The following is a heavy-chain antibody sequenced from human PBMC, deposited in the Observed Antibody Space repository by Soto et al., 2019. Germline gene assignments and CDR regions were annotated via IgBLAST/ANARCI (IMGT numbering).Heavy chain of an antibody. V-gene: IGHV3-21*02. Sequence: EVELVESGGGLIKPGGSLRLSCAASGFNFSPYSMNWVRQAPGKGLEWVASISPSSNYIYYADSVKGRFTISRDNAKHSLYLQMNSLRAEDTAVYYCTRDPTIGGYFDRWGQGTLVTVSS. CDR2: ISPSSNYI. CDR3: TRDPTIGGYFDR. J-gene: IGHJ4*02. CDR1: GFNFSPYS.